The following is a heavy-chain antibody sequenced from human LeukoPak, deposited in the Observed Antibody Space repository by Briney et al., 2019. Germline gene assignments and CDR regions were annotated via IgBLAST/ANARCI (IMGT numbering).Heavy chain of an antibody. J-gene: IGHJ6*03. CDR2: IRFDGSNK. CDR3: AKSPPVYYYMDV. CDR1: GFTFSSYG. V-gene: IGHV3-30*02. Sequence: GGSLRLSCAASGFTFSSYGMHWVRQAPGKGLEWVAFIRFDGSNKYYADSVKGRFTISRDNSKNTLYLQMHSLRAEDTAVYYCAKSPPVYYYMDVWGKGTTVTVSS.